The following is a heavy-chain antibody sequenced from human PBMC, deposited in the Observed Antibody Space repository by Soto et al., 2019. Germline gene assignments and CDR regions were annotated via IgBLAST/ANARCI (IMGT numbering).Heavy chain of an antibody. J-gene: IGHJ4*01. Sequence: GESLKISCXTSGYSFTSYWIGWVRQMPGKGMEWMGNIYPYDSDTRYSPSFQGQVTISADTSITTAYLQWSGLRASDTAMYFCARHLVGSTRGNFDYWGQGTLVTVSS. CDR3: ARHLVGSTRGNFDY. V-gene: IGHV5-51*01. D-gene: IGHD2-2*01. CDR2: IYPYDSDT. CDR1: GYSFTSYW.